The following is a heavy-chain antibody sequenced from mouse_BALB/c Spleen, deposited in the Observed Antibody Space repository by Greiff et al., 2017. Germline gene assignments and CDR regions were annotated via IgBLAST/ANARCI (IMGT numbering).Heavy chain of an antibody. CDR2: ISDGGSYT. Sequence: EVKLVESGGGLVKPGGSLKLSCAASGFTFSDYYMYWVRQTPEKRLEWVATISDGGSYTYYPDSVKGRFTISRDNAKNNLYLQMSSLKSEDTAMYYCARGIYYDYSFDVGGAGTTDTVSS. CDR3: ARGIYYDYSFDV. CDR1: GFTFSDYY. J-gene: IGHJ1*01. V-gene: IGHV5-4*02. D-gene: IGHD2-4*01.